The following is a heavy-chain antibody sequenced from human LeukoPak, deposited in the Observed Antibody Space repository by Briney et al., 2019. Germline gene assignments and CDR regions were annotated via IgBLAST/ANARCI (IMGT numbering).Heavy chain of an antibody. J-gene: IGHJ3*02. CDR1: GYTFTSYY. CDR2: INPSGGST. Sequence: ASVKVSCKASGYTFTSYYMHWVRQAPGQGLEWMGIINPSGGSTSYAQKFQGRVTMTRDTSTSTVYMELSSLRSEDTAVYYCAGDSTSDAFDIWGQGTMVTVSS. CDR3: AGDSTSDAFDI. V-gene: IGHV1-46*01.